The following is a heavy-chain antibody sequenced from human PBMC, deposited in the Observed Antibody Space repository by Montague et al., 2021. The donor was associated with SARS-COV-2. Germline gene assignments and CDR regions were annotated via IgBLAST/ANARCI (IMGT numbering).Heavy chain of an antibody. CDR1: GGSISSSSYY. V-gene: IGHV4-39*01. J-gene: IGHJ5*02. D-gene: IGHD4-17*01. CDR2: IYYSGST. Sequence: SETLSLTCTASGGSISSSSYYWGWIRQPPGKGLEWIGSIYYSGSTYYNPPLKSRVTISVDTSKNQFSLKLSSVTAADTAVYYCAADYGERDWFDPWGQGTLVTVSS. CDR3: AADYGERDWFDP.